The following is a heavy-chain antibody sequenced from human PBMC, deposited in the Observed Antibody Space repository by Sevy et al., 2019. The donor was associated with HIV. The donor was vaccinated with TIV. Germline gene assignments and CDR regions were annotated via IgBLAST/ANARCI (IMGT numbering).Heavy chain of an antibody. Sequence: GGSLRLSCAASGFTFSSYDMHWVRQVTGQGLEWVSGIGIAGDTYYPGSVKGRFTISREYARNSLDLQMNSLRAGDTAVYYCVRGNNLGELGYWFDPWGQGTLVTVSS. D-gene: IGHD3-10*01. CDR1: GFTFSSYD. CDR2: IGIAGDT. J-gene: IGHJ5*02. CDR3: VRGNNLGELGYWFDP. V-gene: IGHV3-13*01.